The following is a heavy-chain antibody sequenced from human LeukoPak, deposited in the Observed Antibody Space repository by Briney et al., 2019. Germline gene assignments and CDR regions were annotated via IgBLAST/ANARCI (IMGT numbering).Heavy chain of an antibody. Sequence: GGSLRLSCAASGFTFSSYAMSWVRQAPGKGLEWVSAISHSGVTTFYADSVKGRFTISRDNSKNTLHLQMNSLRAEDTAVYYCAKAPPPFCSGGSCFDAFDIWGQGTMVTVSS. CDR2: ISHSGVTT. CDR3: AKAPPPFCSGGSCFDAFDI. J-gene: IGHJ3*02. V-gene: IGHV3-23*01. CDR1: GFTFSSYA. D-gene: IGHD2-15*01.